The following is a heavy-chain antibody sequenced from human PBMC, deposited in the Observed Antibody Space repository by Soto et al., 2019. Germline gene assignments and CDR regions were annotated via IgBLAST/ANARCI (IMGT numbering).Heavy chain of an antibody. J-gene: IGHJ4*02. Sequence: GGSLRLSCADSGFTFGSRHMAWVRQAPGKGLGWVSAISNDGDYTFYIDSVRGRFTISRDNSNNILHLQMNALRADDTAMYYCAQYSRAEHLGESWGQGTLVTVSS. D-gene: IGHD1-26*01. CDR1: GFTFGSRH. CDR3: AQYSRAEHLGES. V-gene: IGHV3-23*01. CDR2: ISNDGDYT.